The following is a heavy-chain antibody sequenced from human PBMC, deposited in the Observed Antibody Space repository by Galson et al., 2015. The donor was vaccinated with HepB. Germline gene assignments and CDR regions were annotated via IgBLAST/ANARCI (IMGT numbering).Heavy chain of an antibody. Sequence: SLRLSCAASGFTFSDYYMSWIRQAPGKGLEWVSYISSSGSTIYYADSVKGRFTISRDNAKNSLYLQMNSLRAEDTAVYYCARVLVDIVATTLDYWGQGTLVTVSS. V-gene: IGHV3-11*01. CDR2: ISSSGSTI. CDR1: GFTFSDYY. J-gene: IGHJ4*02. D-gene: IGHD5-12*01. CDR3: ARVLVDIVATTLDY.